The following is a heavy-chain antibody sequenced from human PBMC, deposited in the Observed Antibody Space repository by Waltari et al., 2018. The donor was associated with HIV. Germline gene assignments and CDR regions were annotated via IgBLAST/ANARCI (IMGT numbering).Heavy chain of an antibody. J-gene: IGHJ6*02. Sequence: EVQLVESGGGLVQPGGSLRLSCAASGFTFPTSWVHWVRQAPGKGLVWVSRINPDGTDTRYADSVKGRFTISRDNAKNTVYLQVNSLRGEDTSVYYCARGKDCGGGTCDGYHYYGMDVWGQGTTVTVSS. CDR1: GFTFPTSW. CDR3: ARGKDCGGGTCDGYHYYGMDV. CDR2: INPDGTDT. D-gene: IGHD2-15*01. V-gene: IGHV3-74*01.